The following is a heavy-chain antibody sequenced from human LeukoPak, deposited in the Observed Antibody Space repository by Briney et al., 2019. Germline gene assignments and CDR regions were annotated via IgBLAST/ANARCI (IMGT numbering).Heavy chain of an antibody. V-gene: IGHV3-30*02. CDR1: GFTFSSYG. D-gene: IGHD4-23*01. J-gene: IGHJ4*02. CDR2: IRYDGSNK. Sequence: GGFLRLSCAASGFTFSSYGMHWVRQAPGKGLEWVAFIRYDGSNKYYADSVKGRFTISRDNSKNTLYLQMNSLRAEDTAVYYCAKPPANTVVRVPLDYWGQGTLVTVSS. CDR3: AKPPANTVVRVPLDY.